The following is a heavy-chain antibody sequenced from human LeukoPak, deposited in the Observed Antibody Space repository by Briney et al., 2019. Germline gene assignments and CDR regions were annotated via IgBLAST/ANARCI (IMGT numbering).Heavy chain of an antibody. CDR1: GGCISSYY. V-gene: IGHV4-59*01. Sequence: SETLSLTCTVSGGCISSYYWSWLRQPPGKGLEWVGYIYFSGSTNYNPSLRSRVTISVDTSKNQFSLKLSSVTAADTAVYYCARVQYDDYQAGLPYWFDAWGEGSLVTVSS. J-gene: IGHJ5*02. CDR2: IYFSGST. CDR3: ARVQYDDYQAGLPYWFDA. D-gene: IGHD4-17*01.